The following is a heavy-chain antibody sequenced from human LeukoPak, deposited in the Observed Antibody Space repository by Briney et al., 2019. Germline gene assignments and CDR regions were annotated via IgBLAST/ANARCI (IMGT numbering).Heavy chain of an antibody. CDR1: GGSISSGGYY. V-gene: IGHV4-30-2*01. Sequence: ASETLSLTCTVSGGSISSGGYYWSWIRQPPGKGLEWIGYIYHSGSTYYNPSLKSRVTISVDRSKNQFSLKLSSVTAADTAVYYCARDRSSWFDPWGQGTLVTVSS. J-gene: IGHJ5*02. D-gene: IGHD1-1*01. CDR2: IYHSGST. CDR3: ARDRSSWFDP.